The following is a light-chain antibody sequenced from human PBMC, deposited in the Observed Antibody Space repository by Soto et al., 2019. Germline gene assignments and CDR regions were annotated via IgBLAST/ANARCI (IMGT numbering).Light chain of an antibody. V-gene: IGKV3-20*01. CDR2: GAS. Sequence: EIVLTQSPGTLSLSPGERATPSCRASQSVSSSYLAWYQQKPGQAPRLLIYGASTRATGIPDRFSGSGSATDFTLTISRLEPEDFAVYYCQQYGTSVPLTFGGGTKVDIK. CDR1: QSVSSSY. CDR3: QQYGTSVPLT. J-gene: IGKJ4*01.